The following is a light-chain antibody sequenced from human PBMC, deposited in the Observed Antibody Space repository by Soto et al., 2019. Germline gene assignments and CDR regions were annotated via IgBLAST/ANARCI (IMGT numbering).Light chain of an antibody. CDR3: QEYGSSPFT. J-gene: IGKJ3*01. Sequence: EMVLTQSPGTLSLSPRERATLSCRATQSVSSSYLAWSQHKPGQSHRLLIYCASTRATGIPDRFSGSGSGTDCTLTISRLEPEDFAVYYCQEYGSSPFTFGPGTKVDIK. V-gene: IGKV3-20*01. CDR2: CAS. CDR1: QSVSSSY.